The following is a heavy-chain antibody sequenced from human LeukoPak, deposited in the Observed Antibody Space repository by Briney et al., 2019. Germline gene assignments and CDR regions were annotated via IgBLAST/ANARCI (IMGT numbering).Heavy chain of an antibody. V-gene: IGHV3-7*01. CDR3: ARDPESSSFDL. Sequence: PGGSLRLSCAASGFSFSSYWMSWVRQTPEKGLEFVANIDQGGSVRNYMDSLKGRCTISRDNAKKSLYLEINSLRADDTAVYYCARDPESSSFDLWGWGALVTVSS. CDR1: GFSFSSYW. D-gene: IGHD6-13*01. CDR2: IDQGGSVR. J-gene: IGHJ4*02.